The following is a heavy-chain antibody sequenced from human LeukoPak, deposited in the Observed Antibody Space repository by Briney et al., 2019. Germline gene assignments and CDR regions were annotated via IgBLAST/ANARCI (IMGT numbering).Heavy chain of an antibody. D-gene: IGHD6-19*01. V-gene: IGHV3-21*01. CDR3: VRDGGSAWYINGDEAFDI. J-gene: IGHJ3*02. CDR1: GFTFSTYN. CDR2: ITSSSSYA. Sequence: GGSLRLSCEASGFTFSTYNMNWVRQAPGKRLEWVSSITSSSSYAFYADSVKGRFTISRDNAKSSLYLQMNNLRAEDTAVYYCVRDGGSAWYINGDEAFDIWGQGAMVTVSS.